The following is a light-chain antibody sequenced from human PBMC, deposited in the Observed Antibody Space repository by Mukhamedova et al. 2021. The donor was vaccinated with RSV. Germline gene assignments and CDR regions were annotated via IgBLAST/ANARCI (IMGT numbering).Light chain of an antibody. CDR2: SAS. Sequence: WYQRRVHGQAPKLLLYSASRLQTGVPSRFSGRRSGTDYTLTISRLQPEDFASYYCLQYYIIPWTFGQGTKVEI. V-gene: IGKV1-NL1*01. CDR3: LQYYIIPWT. J-gene: IGKJ1*01.